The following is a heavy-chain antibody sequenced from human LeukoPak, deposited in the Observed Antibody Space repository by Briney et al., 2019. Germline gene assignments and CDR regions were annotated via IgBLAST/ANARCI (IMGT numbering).Heavy chain of an antibody. J-gene: IGHJ5*02. Sequence: SETLSLPCTVSGVSISSYYSRWLRQPPGKGLAWIGYIYYSGSTNYNPSLNSRVTISVDTSKNQFSLKLSSVTAADTAVYYCAKGHCSGGSCYRGWFDPWGQGTLVTVSS. CDR1: GVSISSYY. D-gene: IGHD2-15*01. V-gene: IGHV4-59*01. CDR2: IYYSGST. CDR3: AKGHCSGGSCYRGWFDP.